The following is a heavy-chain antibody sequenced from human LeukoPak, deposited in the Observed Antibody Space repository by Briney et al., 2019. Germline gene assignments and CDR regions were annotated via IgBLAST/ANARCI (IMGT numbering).Heavy chain of an antibody. J-gene: IGHJ5*02. Sequence: MSSETLSLTCAVYGGSFSGYYWSWIRQPPGKGLEWIGEINHSGSTYYNPSLKSRVTISVDTSKNQFSLKLSSVTAADTAVYYCARDEYNWFDPWGQGTLVTVSS. CDR3: ARDEYNWFDP. CDR1: GGSFSGYY. V-gene: IGHV4-34*01. CDR2: INHSGST.